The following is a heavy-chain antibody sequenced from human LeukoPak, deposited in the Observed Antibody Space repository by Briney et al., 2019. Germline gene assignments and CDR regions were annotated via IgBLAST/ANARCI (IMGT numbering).Heavy chain of an antibody. V-gene: IGHV3-30-3*01. J-gene: IGHJ4*02. Sequence: GGSLRRSCAASGFTFSSYAMHWVRQAPGKGLEWVAVISYDGSNKYYADSVKGRFTISRDNSKNTLYLQMNSLRAEDTAVYYCARDFQGGAYYFDYWGQGTLVTVS. CDR1: GFTFSSYA. D-gene: IGHD3-16*01. CDR3: ARDFQGGAYYFDY. CDR2: ISYDGSNK.